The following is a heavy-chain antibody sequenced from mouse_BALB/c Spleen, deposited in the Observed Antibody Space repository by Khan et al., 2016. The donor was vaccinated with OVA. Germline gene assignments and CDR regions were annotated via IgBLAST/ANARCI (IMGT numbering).Heavy chain of an antibody. V-gene: IGHV2-6-1*01. D-gene: IGHD2-10*01. CDR1: GFSLTNYG. CDR3: ARQPYYHYNIMDY. Sequence: QVQLQQSGPGLVAPSQSLSITCTISGFSLTNYGVHWVRQPPGKGLEWLVVIWSDGSTSYNSALRSRLTISKDNSKSQVFLKMNSLQTDDTAVYFCARQPYYHYNIMDYWGQGTSDTVSS. J-gene: IGHJ4*01. CDR2: IWSDGST.